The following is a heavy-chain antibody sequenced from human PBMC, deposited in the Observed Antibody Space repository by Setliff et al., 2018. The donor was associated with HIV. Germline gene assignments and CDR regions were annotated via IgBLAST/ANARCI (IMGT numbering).Heavy chain of an antibody. D-gene: IGHD3-10*01. CDR3: ARGPGTPQITMVRGFYMDV. J-gene: IGHJ6*03. V-gene: IGHV4-59*08. Sequence: SETLSLTCTVSGGSMNANHWSWIRQSPGKGPEWIAYIHVSGSTYFNPSLSSRVTISIDTSNNQFSLRLSSVTAADTAVYYCARGPGTPQITMVRGFYMDVWGKGTTVTVSS. CDR2: IHVSGST. CDR1: GGSMNANH.